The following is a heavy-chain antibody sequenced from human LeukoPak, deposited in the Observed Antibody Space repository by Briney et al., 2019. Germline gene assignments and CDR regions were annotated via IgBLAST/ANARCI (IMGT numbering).Heavy chain of an antibody. V-gene: IGHV1-8*01. CDR3: ARGPYDFWSGYYFPLHYYYYMDV. CDR1: GYTFTSYD. J-gene: IGHJ6*03. Sequence: ASEKVSCKASGYTFTSYDINWVRQATGQGLEWMGWMNPNSGNTGYAQKFQGRVTMTRNTPISTAYMELSSLRSEDTAVYYCARGPYDFWSGYYFPLHYYYYMDVWGKGTTVTVSS. CDR2: MNPNSGNT. D-gene: IGHD3-3*01.